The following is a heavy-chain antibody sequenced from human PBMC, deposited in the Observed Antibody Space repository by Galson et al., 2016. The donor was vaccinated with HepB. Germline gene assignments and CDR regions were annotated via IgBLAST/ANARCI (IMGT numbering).Heavy chain of an antibody. Sequence: SLRLSCAGSGFSFIKNAMSWVRQAPGKGLEWIAAVNSNGGGASYADSVRGRFTISRDNSKKNLYLQMDSLRVDDTAVYYCARDWNYGRPLGAFDLWGQGTMVTVS. CDR1: GFSFIKNA. V-gene: IGHV3-23*01. J-gene: IGHJ3*01. CDR3: ARDWNYGRPLGAFDL. CDR2: VNSNGGGA. D-gene: IGHD1-7*01.